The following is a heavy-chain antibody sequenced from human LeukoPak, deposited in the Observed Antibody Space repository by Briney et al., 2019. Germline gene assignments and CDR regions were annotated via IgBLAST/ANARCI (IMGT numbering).Heavy chain of an antibody. D-gene: IGHD6-6*01. Sequence: ASVKVSCKASGGTFSSYAISWVRQAPGQGLEWMGGIIPIFGTANYAQKFQGRVTITADESTSTAYMELSSLRSEDTAVYYCARGSSGAARPGGSWFDPWGQGTWSPSPQ. CDR3: ARGSSGAARPGGSWFDP. CDR1: GGTFSSYA. V-gene: IGHV1-69*01. J-gene: IGHJ5*02. CDR2: IIPIFGTA.